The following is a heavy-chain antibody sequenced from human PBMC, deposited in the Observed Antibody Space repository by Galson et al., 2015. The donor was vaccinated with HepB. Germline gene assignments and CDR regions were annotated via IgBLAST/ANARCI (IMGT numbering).Heavy chain of an antibody. CDR2: ITERGDVT. Sequence: SLRLSCAASGLTFSTTDMSWVRQAPGKGLEWVSTITERGDVTYYGDSVRGRFTISRANSRNTLYLQMNILTAEDTAVYYCMKNSGIFGNWGQGALVTVSS. CDR3: MKNSGIFGN. V-gene: IGHV3-23*01. D-gene: IGHD2/OR15-2a*01. J-gene: IGHJ4*02. CDR1: GLTFSTTD.